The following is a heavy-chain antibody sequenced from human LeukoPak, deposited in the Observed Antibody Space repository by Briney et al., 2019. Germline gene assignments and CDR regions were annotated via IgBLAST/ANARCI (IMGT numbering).Heavy chain of an antibody. CDR1: GGSISNYY. J-gene: IGHJ4*02. CDR3: ARHSPTYYDFDY. Sequence: PSETLPLTCTVSGGSISNYYWTWLRQPPGKGPEWIGYIFHSGSTKYNPSLQSRVTISVDTSKNRFSLKLSSVTAADTAVYYCARHSPTYYDFDYWGQGTLVTVSS. D-gene: IGHD3-10*01. CDR2: IFHSGST. V-gene: IGHV4-59*08.